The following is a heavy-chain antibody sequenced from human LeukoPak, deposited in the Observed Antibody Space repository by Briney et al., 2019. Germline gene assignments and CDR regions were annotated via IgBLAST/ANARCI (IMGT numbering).Heavy chain of an antibody. J-gene: IGHJ4*01. CDR3: ARELPREVTLDY. Sequence: PGGSLRLSWAPAESNVVSYGMQWVRQAPGKGRMWVSRIFADGSTTSYAYSVKGRFTVSRDNAKNTLYLHMDSPRAEDTAVYYCARELPREVTLDYWGQGTLVTVSP. CDR1: ESNVVSYG. V-gene: IGHV3-74*01. D-gene: IGHD2-21*02. CDR2: IFADGSTT.